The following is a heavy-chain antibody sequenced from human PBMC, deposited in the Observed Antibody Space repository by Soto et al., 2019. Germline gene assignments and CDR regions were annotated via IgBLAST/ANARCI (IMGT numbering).Heavy chain of an antibody. J-gene: IGHJ6*02. CDR3: ARPSGWPPDYGMDV. CDR1: GYTFTIYA. D-gene: IGHD6-19*01. CDR2: INAGNGDT. V-gene: IGHV1-3*01. Sequence: QVKLLQSGAEVRKPGASVKVSCKASGYTFTIYAIHWLRQAPGQSLEWMGWINAGNGDTKYSQKLQGGVTMTTDTSTSTAYMELRSLRSDDTAVYYCARPSGWPPDYGMDVWGQGTTVTVSS.